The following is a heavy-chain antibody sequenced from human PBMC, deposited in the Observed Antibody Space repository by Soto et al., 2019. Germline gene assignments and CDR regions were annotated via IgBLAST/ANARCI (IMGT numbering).Heavy chain of an antibody. J-gene: IGHJ4*02. V-gene: IGHV1-2*02. CDR1: GYTFTGYY. D-gene: IGHD1-26*01. CDR2: ISPQTGGT. CDR3: GRGRSGELVIFY. Sequence: GASVKVSCKGSGYTFTGYYIHWVRQTPGQGPEWMGEISPQTGGTKYARKYQGRVTMTRDTSITTVYMELSDLSPDDTAVYYCGRGRSGELVIFYWGQGTLVTVSS.